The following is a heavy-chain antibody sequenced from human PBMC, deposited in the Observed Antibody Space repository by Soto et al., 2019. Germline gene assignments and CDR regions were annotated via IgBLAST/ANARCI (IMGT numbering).Heavy chain of an antibody. J-gene: IGHJ4*02. CDR1: GFFFTDYF. CDR2: ISPSGDVT. V-gene: IGHV3-11*01. Sequence: QVQLAESGGGLVKSGGSLTLSCSTSGFFFTDYFMSWIRQAPGKGLEWVSYISPSGDVTHYADSVKGRFTISRDNTKNMLYLQMNSLRAEDTAVYFCAKKVTIYAVDPADYWGQGTQVAVSS. D-gene: IGHD3-3*01. CDR3: AKKVTIYAVDPADY.